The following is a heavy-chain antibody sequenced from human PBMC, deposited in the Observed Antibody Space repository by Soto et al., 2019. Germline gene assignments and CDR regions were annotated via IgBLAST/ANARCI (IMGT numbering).Heavy chain of an antibody. Sequence: QVQLVQSGAEMKKPGASVKLSCKASGITYNTYAIHWVRQAPGQGLEWMGWINAGNGDTRYSQNFQGRVTXXRDTSASTVYMDLDSLKSEDTGVYYCARAISGYVTWGQGTLVTVSS. CDR1: GITYNTYA. D-gene: IGHD5-12*01. CDR2: INAGNGDT. CDR3: ARAISGYVT. V-gene: IGHV1-3*01. J-gene: IGHJ4*02.